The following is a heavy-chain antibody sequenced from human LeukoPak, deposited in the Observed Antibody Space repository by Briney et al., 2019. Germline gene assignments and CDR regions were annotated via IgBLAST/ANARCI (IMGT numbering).Heavy chain of an antibody. V-gene: IGHV1-8*01. CDR1: GYTFTSYD. CDR3: AKDRAHYDILTGYYYYYYYGMDV. CDR2: MNPNSGNT. Sequence: ASVKVSCKASGYTFTSYDINWVRQATGQGLEWMGWMNPNSGNTGYAQKFQGRVTMTRNTSISTAYMELSSLRAEDTAVYYCAKDRAHYDILTGYYYYYYYGMDVWGQGTTVTVSS. J-gene: IGHJ6*02. D-gene: IGHD3-9*01.